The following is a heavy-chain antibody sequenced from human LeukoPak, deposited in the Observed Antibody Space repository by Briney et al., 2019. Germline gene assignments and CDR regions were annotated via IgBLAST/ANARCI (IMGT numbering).Heavy chain of an antibody. CDR2: ISYDGSNK. CDR3: AKERRRNYDILTGYLDY. CDR1: GFTFSSYG. J-gene: IGHJ4*02. D-gene: IGHD3-9*01. Sequence: GRSLRLSCAASGFTFSSYGMHWVRQAPGKGLEWVAVISYDGSNKYYADSVKGRFTISRDNSKNTLYLQMNSLRAEDTAVYYCAKERRRNYDILTGYLDYWGQGTLVTVS. V-gene: IGHV3-30*18.